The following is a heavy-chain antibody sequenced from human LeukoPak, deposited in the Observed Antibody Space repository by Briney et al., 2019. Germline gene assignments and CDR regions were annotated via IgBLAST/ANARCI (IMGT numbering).Heavy chain of an antibody. CDR1: GGSISTYY. CDR2: IYYSGST. Sequence: SETLSLTCTVSGGSISTYYWSWMRQPPGRGLKWIGYIYYSGSTNHNPSLQSRVTISVDTSKNQFSLKLNSVTAADTAVYYCARGGVPGGFYGSFDYWGQGTLVSVSS. J-gene: IGHJ4*02. D-gene: IGHD3-3*01. V-gene: IGHV4-59*01. CDR3: ARGGVPGGFYGSFDY.